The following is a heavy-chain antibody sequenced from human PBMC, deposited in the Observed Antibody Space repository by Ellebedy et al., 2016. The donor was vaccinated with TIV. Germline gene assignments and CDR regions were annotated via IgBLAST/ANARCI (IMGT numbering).Heavy chain of an antibody. CDR1: GYTFTSYG. D-gene: IGHD3-10*01. J-gene: IGHJ4*02. CDR2: LLPILGIA. V-gene: IGHV1-69*04. Sequence: AASVKVSCKASGYTFTSYGISWVRQAPGQGLEWMGRLLPILGIANYAQKFQGRFTITADKSTSTAYMELTRLRAEDTAVYYCARHLTGSGSLGYFDYWGQGTLFTVSS. CDR3: ARHLTGSGSLGYFDY.